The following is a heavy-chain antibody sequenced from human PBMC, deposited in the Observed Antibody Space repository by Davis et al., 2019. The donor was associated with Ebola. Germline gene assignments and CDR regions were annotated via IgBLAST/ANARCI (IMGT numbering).Heavy chain of an antibody. V-gene: IGHV3-49*04. J-gene: IGHJ6*02. CDR3: TSLAATVYYYYGMDV. Sequence: GESLKISCTASGFTFGDYAMSWVRQAPGKGLEWVGFIRSKAYGGTTEYAASVKGRFTISRDDSKSIAYLQMNSLKTEDTAVYYCTSLAATVYYYYGMDVWGQGTTVTVSS. CDR2: IRSKAYGGTT. CDR1: GFTFGDYA. D-gene: IGHD2-15*01.